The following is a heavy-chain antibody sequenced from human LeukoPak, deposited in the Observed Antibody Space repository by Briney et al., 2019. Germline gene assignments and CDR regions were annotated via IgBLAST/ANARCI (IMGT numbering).Heavy chain of an antibody. J-gene: IGHJ4*02. CDR2: INPHGSDA. V-gene: IGHV3-7*01. CDR1: GFTFSGYW. Sequence: GGSLRLSCAASGFTFSGYWMTWVRQAPGKGLEWVANINPHGSDAAYLDSVKGRFTISRDNAKNSLDLQMSSLRAEDTAPYYCATHIDRGWDNWGQGILVTVSS. CDR3: ATHIDRGWDN. D-gene: IGHD3-10*01.